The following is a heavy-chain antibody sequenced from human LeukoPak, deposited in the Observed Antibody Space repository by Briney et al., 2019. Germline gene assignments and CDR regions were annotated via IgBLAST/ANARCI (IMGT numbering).Heavy chain of an antibody. CDR3: AKDTAIFGVVPDMDV. CDR1: GFTVSSNY. J-gene: IGHJ6*03. CDR2: ISGSGGST. V-gene: IGHV3-23*01. Sequence: GGSLRLPCAASGFTVSSNYMSWVRQAPGKGLEWVSAISGSGGSTYYADSVKGRFTISRDNSKNTLYLQMNSLRAEDTAVYYCAKDTAIFGVVPDMDVWGKGTTVTVSS. D-gene: IGHD3-3*01.